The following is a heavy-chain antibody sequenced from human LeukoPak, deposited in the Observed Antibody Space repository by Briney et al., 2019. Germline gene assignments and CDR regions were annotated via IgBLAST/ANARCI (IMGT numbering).Heavy chain of an antibody. D-gene: IGHD2-8*02. CDR1: GFTFSSYA. Sequence: PGGSLRLSCAASGFTFSSYAIHWVRQAPVKGLEWVSVISYDGSNKYYADSVKGRFTISRDNSKNTLYLQMNSLRAEDTAVYYCARDLSGNTGGYPHQRYWGQGTLVTVSS. J-gene: IGHJ4*02. V-gene: IGHV3-30-3*01. CDR2: ISYDGSNK. CDR3: ARDLSGNTGGYPHQRY.